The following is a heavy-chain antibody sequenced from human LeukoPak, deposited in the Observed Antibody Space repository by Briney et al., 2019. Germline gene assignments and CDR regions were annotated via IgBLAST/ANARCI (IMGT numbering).Heavy chain of an antibody. D-gene: IGHD3-10*01. Sequence: SVKVSCKASGGAFSSYAISWVRQAPGQGLEWMGGIIPIFGTANYAQKFQGRVTITADESTSTAYMELSSLRSEDTAVYYCARNVAMVRDWFDPWGQGTLVTVSS. CDR3: ARNVAMVRDWFDP. CDR2: IIPIFGTA. V-gene: IGHV1-69*01. J-gene: IGHJ5*02. CDR1: GGAFSSYA.